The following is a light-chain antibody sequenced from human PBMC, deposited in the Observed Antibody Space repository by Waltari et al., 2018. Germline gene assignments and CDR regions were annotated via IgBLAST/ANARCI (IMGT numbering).Light chain of an antibody. J-gene: IGLJ3*02. CDR3: GAWDDRLNAWV. V-gene: IGLV1-36*01. CDR2: YDD. Sequence: QSVLTQPPSVSEAPRQRVTISCSGSGSNIGNNAVNWYQQFPGKAPKVLIYYDDLLPSGVSDRFSGSKSGTSASLAISGLQAEDEADYYCGAWDDRLNAWVFGGGTKLTVL. CDR1: GSNIGNNA.